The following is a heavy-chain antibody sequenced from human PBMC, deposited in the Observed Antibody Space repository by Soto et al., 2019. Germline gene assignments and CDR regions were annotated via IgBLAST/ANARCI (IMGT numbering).Heavy chain of an antibody. V-gene: IGHV1-69*02. J-gene: IGHJ6*02. CDR1: GGTFSSYT. CDR3: ARGRGVAARPHYYYGMDV. CDR2: IIPILGIA. D-gene: IGHD2-15*01. Sequence: QVQLVQSGAEVKKPGSSVKVSCKASGGTFSSYTISWVRQAPGQGLEWMGRIIPILGIANYAQKFQARVTVTADKSTSTAYMELGSLRAEDTVEYYCARGRGVAARPHYYYGMDVWGQGTTVTVSS.